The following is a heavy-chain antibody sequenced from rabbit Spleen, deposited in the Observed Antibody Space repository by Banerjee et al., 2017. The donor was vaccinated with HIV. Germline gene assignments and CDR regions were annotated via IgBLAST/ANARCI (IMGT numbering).Heavy chain of an antibody. V-gene: IGHV1S45*01. J-gene: IGHJ4*01. Sequence: QEQLVESWVVLVKAGSSLTLTSTAAGFSFSTSYYICWVRQAPGKGLECIACIYTGSSGSTYYANWAKGRFTISKTSSTTVTLQMTSLTVADTATYFCARGSATMTMVITGFYLNLWGPGTLVTVS. CDR1: GFSFSTSYY. CDR2: IYTGSSGST. D-gene: IGHD2-1*01. CDR3: ARGSATMTMVITGFYLNL.